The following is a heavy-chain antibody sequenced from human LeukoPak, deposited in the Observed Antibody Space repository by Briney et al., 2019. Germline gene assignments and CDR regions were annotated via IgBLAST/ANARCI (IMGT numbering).Heavy chain of an antibody. CDR3: ARETEMASLDY. D-gene: IGHD5-24*01. CDR1: GFTFSNYW. J-gene: IGHJ4*02. Sequence: PGGSLRLSCAASGFTFSNYWMHWVRQAPGKGLVWVSRINSDGSSTNYADSVKGRFTISRDNAKKSLYLQMNSLRAEDTAVYYCARETEMASLDYWGQGTLVTVSS. CDR2: INSDGSST. V-gene: IGHV3-74*01.